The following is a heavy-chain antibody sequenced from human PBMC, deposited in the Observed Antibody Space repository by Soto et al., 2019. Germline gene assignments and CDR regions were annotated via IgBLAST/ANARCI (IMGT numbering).Heavy chain of an antibody. V-gene: IGHV1-18*01. CDR3: ARHTPAISISDH. D-gene: IGHD2-15*01. CDR1: GYSFSFYG. Sequence: ASVKVSCKASGYSFSFYGINWVRQAPGQGLEWMGWINPSDGNRNFAQKFEDRVTMTTATSTNTVFLELRSLKSDDTAVYYCARHTPAISISDHWGQGTLVTVSS. CDR2: INPSDGNR. J-gene: IGHJ4*02.